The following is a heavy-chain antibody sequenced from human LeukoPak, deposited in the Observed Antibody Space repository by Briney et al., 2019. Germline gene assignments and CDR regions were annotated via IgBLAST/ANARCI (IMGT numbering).Heavy chain of an antibody. V-gene: IGHV3-49*04. CDR1: GFTFGVYG. CDR2: IRSETYGGTR. D-gene: IGHD1-26*01. J-gene: IGHJ4*02. Sequence: PGRSLRLSCTASGFTFGVYGLTWVRQAPGKGLEWVGFIRSETYGGTREYAASVKGRFTISRDDSNSIADLQMNSLKTEDTGVYYCGRGLTVVGAKYYFDYWGQGTLVTVSS. CDR3: GRGLTVVGAKYYFDY.